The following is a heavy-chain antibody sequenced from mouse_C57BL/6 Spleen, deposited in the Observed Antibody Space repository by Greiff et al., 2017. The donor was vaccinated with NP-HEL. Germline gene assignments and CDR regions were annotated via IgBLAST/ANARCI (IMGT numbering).Heavy chain of an antibody. CDR2: IDPSDSYT. CDR3: ARWGDSSGY. D-gene: IGHD3-2*02. Sequence: QVQLQQPGAELVMPGASVKLSCKASGSTFTSYWMHWVKQRPGQGLEWIGEIDPSDSYTNYNQKFKGKSTLTVDKSSSTAYMQRSSLTSEDSAVYYCARWGDSSGYWGQGTTLTVAS. V-gene: IGHV1-69*01. CDR1: GSTFTSYW. J-gene: IGHJ2*01.